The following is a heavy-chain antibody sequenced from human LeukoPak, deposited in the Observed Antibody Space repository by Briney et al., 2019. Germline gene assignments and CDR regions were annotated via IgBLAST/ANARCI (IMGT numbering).Heavy chain of an antibody. CDR3: ARTRGRGYSGYDWNYFDY. CDR2: INHSGST. V-gene: IGHV4-34*01. J-gene: IGHJ4*02. D-gene: IGHD5-12*01. CDR1: GGSFSGYY. Sequence: SETLSLTCAVYGGSFSGYYWSWIRQPPGKGLEWIGEINHSGSTNYNLSLKSRVTITVDTSKNQFSLKLSSVTAADTAVYYCARTRGRGYSGYDWNYFDYWGQGTLVTVSS.